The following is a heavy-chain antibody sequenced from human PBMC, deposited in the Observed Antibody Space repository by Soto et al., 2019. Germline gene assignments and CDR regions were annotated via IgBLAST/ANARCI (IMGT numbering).Heavy chain of an antibody. CDR2: ISYSGTT. CDR1: GGSISSFY. D-gene: IGHD2-2*01. CDR3: VRHISGTIDY. Sequence: PSVTMCLPCTVSGGSISSFYWSWIRQPPGKGLEWIGYISYSGTTNYNPSLKSRVFISVDTSKNQFSLNLSSVTAADTAVYYCVRHISGTIDYWGQGTLVTVSS. V-gene: IGHV4-59*01. J-gene: IGHJ4*02.